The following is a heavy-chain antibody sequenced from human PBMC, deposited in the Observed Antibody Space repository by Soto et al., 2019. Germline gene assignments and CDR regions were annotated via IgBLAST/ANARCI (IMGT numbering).Heavy chain of an antibody. D-gene: IGHD5-18*01. V-gene: IGHV1-46*03. CDR3: ARLYSYGYRPTQADAFDI. CDR2: INPSGGST. Sequence: GASVKVSCKASGYTFTSYYMHWVRQAPGQGLEWMGIINPSGGSTSYAQKFQGRVTMTRDTSTSTVYMELSSLRSEDTAVYYCARLYSYGYRPTQADAFDIWGQGTMVTVSS. CDR1: GYTFTSYY. J-gene: IGHJ3*02.